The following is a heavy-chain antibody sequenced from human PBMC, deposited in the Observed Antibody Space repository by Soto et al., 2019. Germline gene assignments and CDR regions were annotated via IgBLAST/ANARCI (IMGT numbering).Heavy chain of an antibody. V-gene: IGHV4-4*02. D-gene: IGHD2-2*02. CDR2: IYHSGST. CDR3: ASYQANFKYCSSTSCYNLGNFDC. CDR1: GGSISSSNW. J-gene: IGHJ4*02. Sequence: PSETLSLTCAVSGGSISSSNWWSWVRQPPGKGLEWIGEIYHSGSTNYNPSLKSRVTISVDKSKNQFSLKLSSVTAADTAVYYCASYQANFKYCSSTSCYNLGNFDCWGQGTLVTVS.